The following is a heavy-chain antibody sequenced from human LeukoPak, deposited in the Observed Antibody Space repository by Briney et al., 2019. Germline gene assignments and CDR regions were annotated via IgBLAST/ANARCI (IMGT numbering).Heavy chain of an antibody. Sequence: SETLSLTCAVSGGSISSGGSSWSWIRQPPGKGLEWIGYIYHSGSTYYNPSLKSRVTISVDRSKNQFSLKLSSVTAADTAVYYCARQPDYDILTGYYSDYWGQGTLVTVSS. D-gene: IGHD3-9*01. J-gene: IGHJ4*02. CDR3: ARQPDYDILTGYYSDY. V-gene: IGHV4-30-2*01. CDR2: IYHSGST. CDR1: GGSISSGGSS.